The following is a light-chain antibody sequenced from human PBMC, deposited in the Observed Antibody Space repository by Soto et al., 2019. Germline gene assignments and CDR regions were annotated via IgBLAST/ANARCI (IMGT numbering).Light chain of an antibody. J-gene: IGKJ1*01. V-gene: IGKV3-15*01. CDR1: QSIGRD. CDR2: DAS. Sequence: EIVMTQSPATLSVSPGEGATLSCRASQSIGRDLAWYQQKPGQPPRLLIYDASTRATGIPARFSGSGSGTEFTLSVSSLQSEDFAVYYCQQYDNWPPWTFGQGTKVDIK. CDR3: QQYDNWPPWT.